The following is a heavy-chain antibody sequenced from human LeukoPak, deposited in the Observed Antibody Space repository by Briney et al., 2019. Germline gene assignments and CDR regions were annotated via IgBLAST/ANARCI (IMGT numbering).Heavy chain of an antibody. CDR2: FDPEDGET. CDR3: ATAGQYSYGSYYFDY. Sequence: ASVKVSWKVSGYTLTELSMHWVRQAPGKGLEWMGGFDPEDGETIYARKFQGRVTMTEDTSTDTAYMELSSLRSEDTAVYYCATAGQYSYGSYYFDYWGQRTLVTVSS. J-gene: IGHJ4*02. V-gene: IGHV1-24*01. D-gene: IGHD5-18*01. CDR1: GYTLTELS.